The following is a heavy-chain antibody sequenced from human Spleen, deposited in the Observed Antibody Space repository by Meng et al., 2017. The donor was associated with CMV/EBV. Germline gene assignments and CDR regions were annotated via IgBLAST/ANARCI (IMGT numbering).Heavy chain of an antibody. J-gene: IGHJ6*02. Sequence: GGSLRLSCAASGFTFSSCWMSWVRQAPGKGLEWVANIKQDGSEKYYVDSVKGRFTISRDNAKNSLYLQMNNLRAEDTAVYYCAREEFLGGYSYGLDYYYGMDVWGQGTTVTVSS. CDR3: AREEFLGGYSYGLDYYYGMDV. CDR1: GFTFSSCW. CDR2: IKQDGSEK. V-gene: IGHV3-7*01. D-gene: IGHD5-18*01.